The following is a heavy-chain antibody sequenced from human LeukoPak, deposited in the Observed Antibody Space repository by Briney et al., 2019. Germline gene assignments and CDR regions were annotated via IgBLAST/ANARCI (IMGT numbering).Heavy chain of an antibody. V-gene: IGHV1-2*06. CDR2: INPNNGGT. CDR3: ARARDSTWHDYHFYGMDV. D-gene: IGHD6-13*01. Sequence: ASVKVSCKASGYTFTGHYIHWVRQAPGQGLEWMGRINPNNGGTNYAQKFQGRVTMTRDTSISTAYMELSRLRSDDTAVYYCARARDSTWHDYHFYGMDVWGQGTTVTVSS. CDR1: GYTFTGHY. J-gene: IGHJ6*02.